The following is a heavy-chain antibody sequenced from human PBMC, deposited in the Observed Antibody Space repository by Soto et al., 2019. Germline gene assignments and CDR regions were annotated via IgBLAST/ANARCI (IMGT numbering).Heavy chain of an antibody. D-gene: IGHD6-13*01. CDR1: GFTFSSYA. CDR3: ARDSMAASGASWAVNIFDS. Sequence: GGSLRLSCAASGFTFSSYAMHWVRQAPGKGLEWVAIISYDGIRHFHADSVKGRFTISRDNSKNTLFLQMNSLRTEDTAVYYCARDSMAASGASWAVNIFDSWGKGTLVTVSS. J-gene: IGHJ5*01. V-gene: IGHV3-30-3*01. CDR2: ISYDGIRH.